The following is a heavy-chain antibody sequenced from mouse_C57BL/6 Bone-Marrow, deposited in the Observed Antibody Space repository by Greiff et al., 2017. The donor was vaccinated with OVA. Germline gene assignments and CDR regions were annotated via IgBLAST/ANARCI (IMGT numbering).Heavy chain of an antibody. CDR2: IYPRSGNT. Sequence: VKVVESGAELARPGASVKLSCKASGYTFTSYGISWVKQRTGQGLEWIGEIYPRSGNTYYNEKFKGKATLTADKSSSTAYMALRSLTSEDSAVYFCARRLITTDLVWGQGTTLTVSS. V-gene: IGHV1-81*01. D-gene: IGHD1-1*01. J-gene: IGHJ2*01. CDR1: GYTFTSYG. CDR3: ARRLITTDLV.